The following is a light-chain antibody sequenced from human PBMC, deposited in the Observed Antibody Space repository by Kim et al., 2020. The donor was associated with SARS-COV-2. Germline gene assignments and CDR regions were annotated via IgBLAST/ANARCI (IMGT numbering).Light chain of an antibody. V-gene: IGLV2-18*02. CDR2: DVT. Sequence: GQSVTITCNGTSRDIGSYHRVSWYRQPPGSAPKLIIFDVTERPSGVPDRFSGSKSDTTASLTISGLQPEDEADYYCSSYTLRTTWVFGGGTQLTVL. CDR1: SRDIGSYHR. CDR3: SSYTLRTTWV. J-gene: IGLJ3*02.